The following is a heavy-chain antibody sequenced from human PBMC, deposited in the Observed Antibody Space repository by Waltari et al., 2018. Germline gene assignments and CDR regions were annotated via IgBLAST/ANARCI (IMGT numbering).Heavy chain of an antibody. CDR2: INQDGSGE. CDR1: GFTFSNFW. Sequence: EVQLVESGGGLVQPGGSLRLSCAASGFTFSNFWMSWARQASGKGLGWVANINQDGSGEYYVDSVKGRFTISRDNARNSLYLQMNSLRAEDTAVYYCQRGDYWGQGTLVTVSS. CDR3: QRGDY. J-gene: IGHJ4*02. V-gene: IGHV3-7*04.